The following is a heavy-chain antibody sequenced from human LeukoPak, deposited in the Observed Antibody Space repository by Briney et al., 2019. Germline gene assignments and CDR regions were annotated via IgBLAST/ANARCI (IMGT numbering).Heavy chain of an antibody. CDR3: ARVNSAVEFDY. Sequence: GGSLRLSCAASGFTFSSYWMSWVRQAPGKGLEGVANIKQDGSEKYYVDSVKGRFTISRDNAKDSLYLQMNSLRAEDTAVYYCARVNSAVEFDYWGQGTLVTVSS. V-gene: IGHV3-7*01. D-gene: IGHD6-19*01. J-gene: IGHJ4*02. CDR1: GFTFSSYW. CDR2: IKQDGSEK.